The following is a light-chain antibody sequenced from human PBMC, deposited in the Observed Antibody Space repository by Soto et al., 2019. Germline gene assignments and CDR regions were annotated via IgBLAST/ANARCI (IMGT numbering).Light chain of an antibody. Sequence: DIEMTQSPSSLSASLGDTVTITCRASQGIGNFLAWYQQKPGDVPKLLIYAASTVQSGGPSRFSGSGSGTDFTLTISSLQPEDVATYFCHRYNSAPLTFGGGTKVDIK. CDR1: QGIGNF. CDR3: HRYNSAPLT. V-gene: IGKV1-27*01. CDR2: AAS. J-gene: IGKJ4*01.